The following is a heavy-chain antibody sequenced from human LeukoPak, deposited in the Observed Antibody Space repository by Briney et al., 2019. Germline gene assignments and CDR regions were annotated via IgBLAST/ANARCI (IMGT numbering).Heavy chain of an antibody. J-gene: IGHJ4*02. V-gene: IGHV4-39*01. Sequence: PSETLSLTCTVSGVSISSSNSYWGWIRQPPGKGPEWIGSIYYSGNTYYNASLKSQVSISIDTSKNQFSLRLTSVTAADTAVYYCARQTGSGLFILPGGQGTPVTVSS. CDR2: IYYSGNT. CDR1: GVSISSSNSY. D-gene: IGHD3/OR15-3a*01. CDR3: ARQTGSGLFILP.